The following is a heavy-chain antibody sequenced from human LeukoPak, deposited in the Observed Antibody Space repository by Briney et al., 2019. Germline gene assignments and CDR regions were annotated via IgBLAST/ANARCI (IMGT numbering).Heavy chain of an antibody. V-gene: IGHV3-23*01. CDR3: AKDLRTVTTKFDY. D-gene: IGHD4-17*01. J-gene: IGHJ4*02. Sequence: SVKGRFTISRDNSKNTSYLQMNSLRAEDTAVYYCAKDLRTVTTKFDYWGQGTLVTVSS.